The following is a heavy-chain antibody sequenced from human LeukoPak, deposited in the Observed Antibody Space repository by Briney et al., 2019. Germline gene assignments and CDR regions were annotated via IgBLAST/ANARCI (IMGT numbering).Heavy chain of an antibody. D-gene: IGHD3/OR15-3a*01. CDR2: IYYSGST. Sequence: SETLSLTCTVSGGSISSYYWSWIRQPPGKGLEWIGYIYYSGSTNYNPSLKSRVTISVDTSKNQFSLKLSSVTAADTAVYYCARSHSVWTSFDYWGQGTLVTASS. V-gene: IGHV4-59*01. CDR3: ARSHSVWTSFDY. CDR1: GGSISSYY. J-gene: IGHJ4*02.